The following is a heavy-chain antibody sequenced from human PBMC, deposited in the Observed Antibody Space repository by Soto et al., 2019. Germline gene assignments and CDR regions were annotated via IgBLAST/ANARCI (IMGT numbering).Heavy chain of an antibody. V-gene: IGHV4-30-4*01. D-gene: IGHD3-10*01. CDR1: GASIYNGGYF. Sequence: SETLSLTCSVSGASIYNGGYFWSWIRQSPGKGLEWIGHIHNSGSPYNNPSLKSRVTISADTSMNQFSLALTSVTAADTAMYYCVSYGSGTYYSGYSFDFWSQGSLVTVSS. J-gene: IGHJ4*02. CDR2: IHNSGSP. CDR3: VSYGSGTYYSGYSFDF.